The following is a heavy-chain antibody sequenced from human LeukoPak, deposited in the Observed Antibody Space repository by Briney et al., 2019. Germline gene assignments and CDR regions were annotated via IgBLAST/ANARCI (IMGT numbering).Heavy chain of an antibody. D-gene: IGHD3-10*01. V-gene: IGHV4-59*08. CDR1: GGSISSYY. CDR2: IYYSGST. J-gene: IGHJ5*02. Sequence: PSETLCLTCTVSGGSISSYYCGCIRQPPGKGLEWIVCIYYSGSTHYNPSLKSRVTISVDTSKHQFSLKLSSVTAAHTAVYYCARQPPPTYYYGSTPTWTTFWFDPWGQGTLVTVSS. CDR3: ARQPPPTYYYGSTPTWTTFWFDP.